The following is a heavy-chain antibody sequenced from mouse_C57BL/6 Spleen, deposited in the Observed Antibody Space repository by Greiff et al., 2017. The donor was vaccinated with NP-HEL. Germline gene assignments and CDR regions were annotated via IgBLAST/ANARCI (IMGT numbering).Heavy chain of an antibody. CDR3: AREEGLDYAMDY. CDR2: ISDGGSYT. CDR1: GFTFSSYA. D-gene: IGHD2-13*01. Sequence: DVQLVESGGGLVKPGGSLKLSCAASGFTFSSYAMSWVRQTPEKRLEWVATISDGGSYTYYPDNVKGRFTISRDNAKNNLYLQMSHLKSEDTAMYYCAREEGLDYAMDYWGQGTSVTVSS. V-gene: IGHV5-4*01. J-gene: IGHJ4*01.